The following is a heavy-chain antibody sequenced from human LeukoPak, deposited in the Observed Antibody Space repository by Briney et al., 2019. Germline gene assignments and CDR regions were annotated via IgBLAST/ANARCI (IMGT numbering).Heavy chain of an antibody. CDR1: GFTFSSYE. CDR3: AKVYFIVGSYQEGEDFDY. V-gene: IGHV3-48*03. CDR2: ISSSGSTI. Sequence: PGGSLRLSCAASGFTFSSYEMNWVRQAPGKGLEWVSYISSSGSTIYYADSVKGRFTISRDNGKNSLYLQMNSLRAEDTAVYYCAKVYFIVGSYQEGEDFDYWGQGTLVTVSS. D-gene: IGHD1-26*01. J-gene: IGHJ4*02.